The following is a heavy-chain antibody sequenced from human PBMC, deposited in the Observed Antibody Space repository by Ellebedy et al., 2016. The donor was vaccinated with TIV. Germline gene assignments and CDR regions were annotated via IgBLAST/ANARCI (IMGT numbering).Heavy chain of an antibody. D-gene: IGHD6-19*01. CDR1: GFSLSTSRLS. Sequence: SGPTLVKPTQTLTLTCTFSGFSLSTSRLSVSWIRQPPGKALEWLARFDWDDDKYYSTSLRTRLTISKDSSKNQVVLTMTNMDPVDTATYYCARISSGWGFDYWGQGTLVTVSS. J-gene: IGHJ4*02. CDR2: FDWDDDK. CDR3: ARISSGWGFDY. V-gene: IGHV2-70*11.